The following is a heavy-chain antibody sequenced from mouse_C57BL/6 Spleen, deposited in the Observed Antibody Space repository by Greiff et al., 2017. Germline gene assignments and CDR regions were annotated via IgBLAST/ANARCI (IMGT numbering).Heavy chain of an antibody. CDR3: AKNVYYGKTIYYAVDY. CDR1: GFSLTSYG. V-gene: IGHV2-5*01. D-gene: IGHD2-1*01. J-gene: IGHJ4*01. Sequence: QVQLKESGPGLVQPSQSLSITCTVSGFSLTSYGVHWVRQSPGKGLEWLGVIWRGGSTDYNAAFMSRLSITKDNSKSQVFFKMNSLQADDTAIYYCAKNVYYGKTIYYAVDYWGQGTSVTVSS. CDR2: IWRGGST.